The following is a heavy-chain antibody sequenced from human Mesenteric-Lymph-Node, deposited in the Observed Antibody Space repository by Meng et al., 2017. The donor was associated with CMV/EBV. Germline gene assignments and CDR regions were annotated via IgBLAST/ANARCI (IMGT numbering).Heavy chain of an antibody. CDR3: ARDVLRYCSGTNCYFY. CDR1: GFTFSSFE. CDR2: ISTTGNTI. D-gene: IGHD2-2*01. Sequence: GESLKISCAASGFTFSSFEMNWVRQAPGKGLEWVSYISTTGNTIYYADSVKGRFTISRDNAKNSLYLQMNRLRAEDTAVYYCARDVLRYCSGTNCYFYWGQGTLVTVSS. V-gene: IGHV3-48*03. J-gene: IGHJ4*02.